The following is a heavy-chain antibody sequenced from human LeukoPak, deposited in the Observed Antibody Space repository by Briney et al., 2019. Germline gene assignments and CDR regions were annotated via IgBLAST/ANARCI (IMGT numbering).Heavy chain of an antibody. V-gene: IGHV4-61*01. CDR2: IYYSGST. CDR3: ARRRAAAGPFDY. Sequence: SETLSLTCTVSGGSVSSGSYYWNWIRQPPGKGLEWIGHIYYSGSTDYNPSLKSRVTISADTSKNQFSLRLNSVTAADTSVYYCARRRAAAGPFDYWGQGTLVTVSS. D-gene: IGHD6-13*01. J-gene: IGHJ4*02. CDR1: GGSVSSGSYY.